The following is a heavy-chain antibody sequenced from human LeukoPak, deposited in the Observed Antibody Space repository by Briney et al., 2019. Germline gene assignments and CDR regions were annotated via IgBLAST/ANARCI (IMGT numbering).Heavy chain of an antibody. CDR1: GFTFSSYG. Sequence: GGSLRLSCAASGFTFSSYGMHWVRQAPGKGLEWVAVIWYDGSNKYYADSVKGRFTISRDNSKNTLYLQMNSLRAEDTAVYYCARDPSGSYYDYWGQGTPVTVSS. CDR2: IWYDGSNK. D-gene: IGHD3-10*01. V-gene: IGHV3-33*01. CDR3: ARDPSGSYYDY. J-gene: IGHJ4*02.